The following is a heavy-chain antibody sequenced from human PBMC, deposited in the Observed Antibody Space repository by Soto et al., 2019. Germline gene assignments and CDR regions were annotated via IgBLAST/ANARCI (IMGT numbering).Heavy chain of an antibody. CDR1: GFSLSTSEVG. CDR2: IYWDDDK. CDR3: AHAPGTEVTTNWFDP. D-gene: IGHD6-19*01. J-gene: IGHJ5*02. V-gene: IGHV2-5*02. Sequence: QITLKESGPTLVKPTQTLTLTCTFSGFSLSTSEVGVGWIRQPPGKALQWLALIYWDDDKRYSPSLKSRLTITKDTPKNQVVLTMNNMDPVDTATYYCAHAPGTEVTTNWFDPWGQGILVTVSS.